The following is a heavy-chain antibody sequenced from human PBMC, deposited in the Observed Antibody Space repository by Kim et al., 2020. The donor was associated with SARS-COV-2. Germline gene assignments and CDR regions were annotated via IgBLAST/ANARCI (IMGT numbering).Heavy chain of an antibody. Sequence: GGSLRLSCAASGFTFSTNNINWVRQAPGKGLEWVSSISSSSDYIYYADSVKGRFTVSRDNAKNSLYLQMNSPRAEDTAVSYCARARCTPSYYFDYWGQGTLVTVAS. J-gene: IGHJ4*02. CDR1: GFTFSTNN. CDR3: ARARCTPSYYFDY. D-gene: IGHD2-8*01. CDR2: ISSSSDYI. V-gene: IGHV3-21*01.